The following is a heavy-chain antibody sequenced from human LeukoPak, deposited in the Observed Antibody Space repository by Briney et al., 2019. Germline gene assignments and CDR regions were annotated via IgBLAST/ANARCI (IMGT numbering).Heavy chain of an antibody. CDR2: IIPIFGTA. V-gene: IGHV1-69*13. J-gene: IGHJ6*03. CDR3: ASYYYDSSGYPYYYYYMDV. CDR1: GGTFSSYA. D-gene: IGHD3-22*01. Sequence: SVKVSCKASGGTFSSYAISWVRQAPGQGLEWMGGIIPIFGTANYAQKFQGRVTITADESTSTAYMELSSLRSEDTAVYYCASYYYDSSGYPYYYYYMDVWGKGTTVTVSS.